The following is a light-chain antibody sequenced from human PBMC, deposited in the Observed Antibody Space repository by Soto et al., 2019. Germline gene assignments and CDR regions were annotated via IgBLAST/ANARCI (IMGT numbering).Light chain of an antibody. CDR2: GAS. J-gene: IGKJ1*01. Sequence: EIVMTQSPATLSVSPGERATLSCRASQSVSSNLAWYQQKPGQAPRLHIYGASTRATGIPARFSGSGSGTEFTLTISSLQSEDFAVYYCQQYNNWRRTFGQGTKVEIK. CDR1: QSVSSN. CDR3: QQYNNWRRT. V-gene: IGKV3-15*01.